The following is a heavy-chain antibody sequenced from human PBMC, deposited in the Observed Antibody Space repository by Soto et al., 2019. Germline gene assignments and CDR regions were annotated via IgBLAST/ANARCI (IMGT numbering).Heavy chain of an antibody. CDR2: ISSSSSYI. CDR1: GFTFSSYS. CDR3: ARVGVYSSSAGGRDAFDI. J-gene: IGHJ3*02. V-gene: IGHV3-21*01. Sequence: EVQLVESEGGLVKPGGSLRLSCAASGFTFSSYSMNWVRQAPGKGLEWVSSISSSSSYIYYADSVKGRFTISRDNAKNSLYLQMNSLRAEDTAVYYCARVGVYSSSAGGRDAFDIWGQGTMVTVSS. D-gene: IGHD6-13*01.